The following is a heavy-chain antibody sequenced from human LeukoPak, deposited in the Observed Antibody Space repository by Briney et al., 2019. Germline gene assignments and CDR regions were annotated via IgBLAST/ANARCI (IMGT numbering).Heavy chain of an antibody. V-gene: IGHV4-59*01. CDR2: VFYSGST. Sequence: SETLSLTCTVSGGSISNYYWSWIRQPPGKGLEWIGYVFYSGSTNYNPSLKSRVTISVDTSKNQFSLKLNSVTAADTAVYYCARGWGYFDYWGQGTLVTVSS. D-gene: IGHD7-27*01. CDR1: GGSISNYY. J-gene: IGHJ4*02. CDR3: ARGWGYFDY.